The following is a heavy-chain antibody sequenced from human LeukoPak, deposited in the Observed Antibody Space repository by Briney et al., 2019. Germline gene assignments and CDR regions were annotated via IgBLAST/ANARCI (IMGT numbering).Heavy chain of an antibody. Sequence: ASVKVSCKASGYTFTSYDINWVRQATGQGLEWMGWMNPNSGDTGYPQKIQGRVTMTRDTSITTAYMELSSLRSDDTAVYYCARSGFGSGISFRLWGQGTLGT. D-gene: IGHD3-10*01. CDR3: ARSGFGSGISFRL. CDR2: MNPNSGDT. CDR1: GYTFTSYD. V-gene: IGHV1-8*01. J-gene: IGHJ4*02.